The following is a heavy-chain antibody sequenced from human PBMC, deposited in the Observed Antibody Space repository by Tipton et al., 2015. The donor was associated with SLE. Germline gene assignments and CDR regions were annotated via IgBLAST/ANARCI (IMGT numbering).Heavy chain of an antibody. CDR2: SSGSGGST. Sequence: SLRLSCAASRFTFSTYGMRWVRQAPGKGLEWVSGSSGSGGSTYYADSVKGRFTISSDSSKNTVYLQMNSLRAEDTAVYYCAKTTDYGDYQGFDYWGQGTLVTVSS. CDR1: RFTFSTYG. D-gene: IGHD4-17*01. J-gene: IGHJ4*02. V-gene: IGHV3-23*01. CDR3: AKTTDYGDYQGFDY.